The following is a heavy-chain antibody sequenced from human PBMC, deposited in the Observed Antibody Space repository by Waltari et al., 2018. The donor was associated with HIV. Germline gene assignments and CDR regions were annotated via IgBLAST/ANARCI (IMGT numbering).Heavy chain of an antibody. CDR1: GFTFSNYG. D-gene: IGHD6-13*01. CDR3: VKEHQYSHSWYSYYGMDV. V-gene: IGHV3-23*01. CDR2: IVGSGGST. J-gene: IGHJ6*02. Sequence: EVQVLESGGALVQPGGSLRLSCAASGFTFSNYGMSWVRQAPGKGLGGVSTIVGSGGSTYDAAPGKGRFTVSRDNSKNTLYLQMNSLRAEDTAVYFCVKEHQYSHSWYSYYGMDVWGQGTTVTVSS.